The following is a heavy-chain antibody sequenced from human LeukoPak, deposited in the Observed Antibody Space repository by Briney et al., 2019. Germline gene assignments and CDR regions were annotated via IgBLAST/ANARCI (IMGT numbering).Heavy chain of an antibody. Sequence: GGSLRLSCAASGFSFGNHALSWVRQTPGKGLEWVSGINWNGGSTGYADSVKGRFTISRDNAKNSLYLQMNSLRAEDTALYHCAISSYSSGLDPWGQGTLVTVSS. D-gene: IGHD6-25*01. J-gene: IGHJ5*02. CDR1: GFSFGNHA. CDR2: INWNGGST. V-gene: IGHV3-20*01. CDR3: AISSYSSGLDP.